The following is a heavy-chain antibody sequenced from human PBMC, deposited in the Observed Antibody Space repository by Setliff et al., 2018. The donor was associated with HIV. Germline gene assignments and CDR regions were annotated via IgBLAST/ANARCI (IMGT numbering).Heavy chain of an antibody. V-gene: IGHV4-4*08. J-gene: IGHJ4*02. CDR1: GYTFTDYY. CDR3: ARLRDMEWELIGLDY. D-gene: IGHD1-26*01. Sequence: SCKTSGYTFTDYYIHWIRQPPGKGLEWIGHIYTSGSTNYNPSLKSRVTMSVDTSKNQFSLNLSSVTAADTAVYYCARLRDMEWELIGLDYWGRGTLVTVSS. CDR2: IYTSGST.